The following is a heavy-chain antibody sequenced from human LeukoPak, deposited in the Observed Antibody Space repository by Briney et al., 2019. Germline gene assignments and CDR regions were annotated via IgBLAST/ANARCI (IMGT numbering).Heavy chain of an antibody. D-gene: IGHD1-14*01. CDR2: IDHSGST. Sequence: SETLSLTCTVSGGSISGHSWSWIRQPPGKGLQWIGQIDHSGSTHSIPSLKSRVTISLDTSQSQVSLKVNSVTAADTAVYFCARGGNGWYSDLWGRGALVTVSS. J-gene: IGHJ2*01. V-gene: IGHV4-34*01. CDR3: ARGGNGWYSDL. CDR1: GGSISGHS.